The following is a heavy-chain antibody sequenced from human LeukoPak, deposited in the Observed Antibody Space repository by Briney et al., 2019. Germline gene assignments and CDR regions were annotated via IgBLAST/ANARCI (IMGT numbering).Heavy chain of an antibody. D-gene: IGHD3-10*01. V-gene: IGHV4-61*02. CDR1: GGSISSGSYY. J-gene: IGHJ4*02. CDR2: IHTSGST. Sequence: PSETLSLTCTVSGGSISSGSYYWSWIRQPAGKGLEWIGRIHTSGSTNYNPSLKSRVTISVDTSKNQFSLKLSSVTAADTAVYYCARVELGSTFDYWGQGTLVTVSS. CDR3: ARVELGSTFDY.